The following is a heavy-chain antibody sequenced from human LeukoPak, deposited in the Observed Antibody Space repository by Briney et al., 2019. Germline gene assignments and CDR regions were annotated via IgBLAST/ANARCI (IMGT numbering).Heavy chain of an antibody. Sequence: ASVKVSCKASGYTFTSYGISWVRQAPGQGLEWMGWISAYNGNTNYAQKLQGRVTMTTDTSTSTAYMELSSLRSEDTAVYYCARTQFLVVVAATQSPFDYWGQGTLVTVSS. J-gene: IGHJ4*02. D-gene: IGHD2-15*01. CDR2: ISAYNGNT. V-gene: IGHV1-18*01. CDR1: GYTFTSYG. CDR3: ARTQFLVVVAATQSPFDY.